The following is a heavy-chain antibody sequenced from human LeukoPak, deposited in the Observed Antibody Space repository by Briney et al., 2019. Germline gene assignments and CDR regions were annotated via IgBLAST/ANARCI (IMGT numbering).Heavy chain of an antibody. CDR1: GFTVSSNY. D-gene: IGHD2-2*03. J-gene: IGHJ4*02. CDR3: ARFKSGYCSSTSCSSFDY. V-gene: IGHV3-66*01. CDR2: IYSGGST. Sequence: GGSLRLSRAASGFTVSSNYMSWVRQAPGKGLEWVSVIYSGGSTYYADSVKGRFTISRDNSKNTLYLQMNSLRAEDTAVYYCARFKSGYCSSTSCSSFDYWGQGTLVTVSS.